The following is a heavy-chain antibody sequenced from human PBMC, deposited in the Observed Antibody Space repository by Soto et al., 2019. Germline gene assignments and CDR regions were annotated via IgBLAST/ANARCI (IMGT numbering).Heavy chain of an antibody. CDR3: ARDPPIAVAGFDY. CDR1: GFTFSSYS. J-gene: IGHJ4*02. Sequence: PGGPLRLSCAASGFTFSSYSMNWVRQAPGKGLEWVSSISSSSSYIYYAASVKGRFTISRDNAKNSLYLQMNSLRAEDTAVYYCARDPPIAVAGFDYWGQGTLVTVSS. D-gene: IGHD6-19*01. V-gene: IGHV3-21*01. CDR2: ISSSSSYI.